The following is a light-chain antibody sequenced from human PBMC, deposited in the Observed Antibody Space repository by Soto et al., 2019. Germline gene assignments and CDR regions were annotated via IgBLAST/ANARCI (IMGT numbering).Light chain of an antibody. CDR3: SSYTSSGNPGV. CDR2: DVS. J-gene: IGLJ2*01. CDR1: SSDVGGYNY. Sequence: QSVLTQPASVSGSPGQAITISCTGTSSDVGGYNYVSWYQQHPGKAPKLMIYDVSNRPSGVSNLLSGSKSGNTASLTLSGLQAEDEADYYCSSYTSSGNPGVFGGGTNLTVL. V-gene: IGLV2-14*01.